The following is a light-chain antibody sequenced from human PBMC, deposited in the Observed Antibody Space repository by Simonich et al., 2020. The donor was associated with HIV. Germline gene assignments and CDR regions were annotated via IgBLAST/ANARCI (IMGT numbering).Light chain of an antibody. CDR1: SSVVESYNL. Sequence: QSALTQPASVSGSPGQSLTISCTGTSSVVESYNLVSWYQQHPGKAPKLMIYEGSKRPSGVSNRFSGSKSGNTASLTISGLQAEDEADYYCCSYAGSSTWIFGGGTKLTVL. J-gene: IGLJ2*01. CDR2: EGS. V-gene: IGLV2-23*01. CDR3: CSYAGSSTWI.